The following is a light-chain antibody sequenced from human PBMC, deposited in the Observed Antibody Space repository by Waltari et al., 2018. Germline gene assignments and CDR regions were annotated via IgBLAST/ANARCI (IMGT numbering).Light chain of an antibody. CDR1: QSISSY. V-gene: IGKV1-39*01. J-gene: IGKJ1*01. CDR2: AAS. CDR3: QQSYSTPPWT. Sequence: DIQMPQSPSSLSASVGDRVTITCRASQSISSYLNWYQQKPGKAPKRLIYAASSLQSGVPSRFSGSGSGTDFTLTISSLQPEDFATYYCQQSYSTPPWTFGQGTKVEIK.